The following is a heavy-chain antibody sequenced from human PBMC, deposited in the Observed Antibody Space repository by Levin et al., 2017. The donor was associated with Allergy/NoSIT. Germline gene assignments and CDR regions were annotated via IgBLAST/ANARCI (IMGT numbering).Heavy chain of an antibody. J-gene: IGHJ6*03. D-gene: IGHD3-10*01. CDR3: ARKERITMVRERRYYYYYMDV. V-gene: IGHV3-7*04. CDR1: GFTFSSYW. CDR2: IKQDGSEK. Sequence: LSLTCAASGFTFSSYWMSWVRQAPGKGLEWVANIKQDGSEKYYVDSVKGRFTISRDNAKNSLYLQMNSLRAEDTAVYYCARKERITMVRERRYYYYYMDVWGKGTTVTVSS.